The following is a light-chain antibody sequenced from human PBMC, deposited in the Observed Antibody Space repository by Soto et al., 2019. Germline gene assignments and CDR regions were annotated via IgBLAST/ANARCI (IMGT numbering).Light chain of an antibody. J-gene: IGKJ4*01. V-gene: IGKV1-5*01. Sequence: DIQMTQSPSSLSASVGDRVSITCRASQSISSWLAWYQQKPGKAPKLLMFDTFSLESGVPSRCSGSRSGREFTLTLSSLQPDDYATYYCQQYNSYSPLTFGGGTKVEIK. CDR2: DTF. CDR3: QQYNSYSPLT. CDR1: QSISSW.